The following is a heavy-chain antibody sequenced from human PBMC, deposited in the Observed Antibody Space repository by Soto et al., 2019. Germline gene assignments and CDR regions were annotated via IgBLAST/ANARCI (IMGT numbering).Heavy chain of an antibody. Sequence: SDPISHSRSVSGGKIIDHCGSWIRKQQWKGLEWIGEINHSGSTNYNPSLKSRVTISVDTSKNQFSLKLSSVTAADTAVYYCARVGGDIVATTHYDYWGQGPLVTVTS. D-gene: IGHD5-12*01. CDR2: INHSGST. CDR3: ARVGGDIVATTHYDY. J-gene: IGHJ4*02. CDR1: GGKIIDHC. V-gene: IGHV4-34*01.